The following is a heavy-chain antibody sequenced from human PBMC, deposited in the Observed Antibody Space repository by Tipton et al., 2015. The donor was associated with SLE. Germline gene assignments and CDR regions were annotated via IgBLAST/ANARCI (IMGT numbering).Heavy chain of an antibody. CDR1: GDSISSASYF. V-gene: IGHV4-61*02. CDR3: VRSRYSSSSYYYYYMDV. CDR2: IYTNGNT. J-gene: IGHJ6*03. Sequence: TLSLTCTVSGDSISSASYFWSWIRQPAGKGLEWIGRIYTNGNTNYNPSLKSRVTISLDTPKNQFSLRLSSVTAADTAVYYCVRSRYSSSSYYYYYMDVWGKGTTVTVSS. D-gene: IGHD6-6*01.